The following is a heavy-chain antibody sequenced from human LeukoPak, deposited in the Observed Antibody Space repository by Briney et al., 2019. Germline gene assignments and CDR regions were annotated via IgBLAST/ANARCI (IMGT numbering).Heavy chain of an antibody. J-gene: IGHJ4*02. D-gene: IGHD3-3*01. CDR2: ISTSSSHI. CDR3: ARDYIAYDPLDY. CDR1: GFTFSGFD. V-gene: IGHV3-21*01. Sequence: SGGSLRLSCAASGFTFSGFDMTWVRQAPGKGLEWISSISTSSSHIYYADSVKGRFTISRDNAKNSLYLQMNSLRADDTAVYWCARDYIAYDPLDYWGQGTLVTVSS.